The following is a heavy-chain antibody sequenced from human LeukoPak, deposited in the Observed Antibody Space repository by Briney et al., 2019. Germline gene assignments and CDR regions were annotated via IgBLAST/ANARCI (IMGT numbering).Heavy chain of an antibody. J-gene: IGHJ3*02. CDR1: GFTFSNYA. V-gene: IGHV3-23*01. CDR2: ISSSGETT. Sequence: GGSLRLSCAASGFTFSNYAMNWVRQAPGKGLEWVSTISSSGETTYYADSVTGHFTISRDNSKNTLFLQMNNLRADDTAVYYCATALAYKSGYNDGLDIWGQGTMVTVSS. D-gene: IGHD5-24*01. CDR3: ATALAYKSGYNDGLDI.